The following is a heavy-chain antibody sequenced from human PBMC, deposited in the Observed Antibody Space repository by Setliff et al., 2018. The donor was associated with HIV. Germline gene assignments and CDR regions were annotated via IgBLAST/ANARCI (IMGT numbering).Heavy chain of an antibody. Sequence: SETLSLTCTVSGGSISSYYWSWIRQPPGKGLEWIGYIYTSGSTNYNPSLKSRVTISVDTSKNQFSLKLSSVTAEDTAVYYCASRVLGYCRSTSCLNWFDPWGQGTLVTVSS. CDR1: GGSISSYY. D-gene: IGHD2-2*01. CDR3: ASRVLGYCRSTSCLNWFDP. V-gene: IGHV4-4*08. J-gene: IGHJ5*02. CDR2: IYTSGST.